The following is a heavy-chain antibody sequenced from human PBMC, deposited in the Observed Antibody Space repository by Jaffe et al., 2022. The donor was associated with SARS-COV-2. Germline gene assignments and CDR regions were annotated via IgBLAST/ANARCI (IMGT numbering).Heavy chain of an antibody. D-gene: IGHD1-26*01. V-gene: IGHV4-39*01. CDR3: ARRYSGSLDAFDV. CDR2: IYYSGST. J-gene: IGHJ3*01. CDR1: GGSISSSSSY. Sequence: QLQLQESGPGLVKPSETLSLTCTVSGGSISSSSSYWGWIRQPPGKGLEWIGGIYYSGSTYYNPSLKSRVTISIDTSKNQFSLKLVSVTAADTAVYYCARRYSGSLDAFDVWGQGTMVTVSS.